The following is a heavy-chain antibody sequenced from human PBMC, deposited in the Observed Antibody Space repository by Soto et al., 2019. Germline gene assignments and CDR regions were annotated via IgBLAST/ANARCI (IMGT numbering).Heavy chain of an antibody. V-gene: IGHV4-34*01. D-gene: IGHD5-18*01. CDR1: GGSFSGYY. Sequence: QVQLQQWGAGLLKPSETLSLTCAVYGGSFSGYYWSWIRQPPGKGLEWIGEINHSGSTNYHPSLKGRVPLSVDTSKNQFSLKLSSVTAADTAVSYCASGSSYGYFDYWGQGTLVTVSS. CDR3: ASGSSYGYFDY. J-gene: IGHJ4*02. CDR2: INHSGST.